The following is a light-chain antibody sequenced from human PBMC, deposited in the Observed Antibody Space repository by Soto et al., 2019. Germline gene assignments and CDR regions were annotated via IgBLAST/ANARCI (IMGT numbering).Light chain of an antibody. Sequence: QSALTQPASVSGSPGQSSTISCTGTSSDVGGYNYVSWYQQHPGKAPKLMIYEVSNRPSGVSNRFSGSKSGNTASLTISGLQAEDEADYYCSSYTSSSTLDVFGNGTKVTVL. V-gene: IGLV2-14*01. J-gene: IGLJ1*01. CDR1: SSDVGGYNY. CDR2: EVS. CDR3: SSYTSSSTLDV.